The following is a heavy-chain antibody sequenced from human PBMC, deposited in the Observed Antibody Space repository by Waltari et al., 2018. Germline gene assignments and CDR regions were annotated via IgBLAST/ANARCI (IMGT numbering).Heavy chain of an antibody. J-gene: IGHJ4*02. Sequence: QVQLVESGGGVVQPGGSLRPSCAAFGFTFSSDGMHWVRQAPGKGLEWVKFIRYDGTNKYYSDSVKGRFTISRDNSKNTLYLQMNSLRPEDTAVYYCAKDRGWPNYLDYWGQGTLVTVSS. CDR3: AKDRGWPNYLDY. CDR2: IRYDGTNK. V-gene: IGHV3-30*02. CDR1: GFTFSSDG. D-gene: IGHD6-19*01.